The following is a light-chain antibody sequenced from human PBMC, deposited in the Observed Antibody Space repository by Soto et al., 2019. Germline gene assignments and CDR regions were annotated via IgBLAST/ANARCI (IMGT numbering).Light chain of an antibody. V-gene: IGKV3-20*01. CDR1: QSVSSSY. Sequence: IVFTQSPGTLSLSPGERATLSCRASQSVSSSYLAWYQQKPGKAPRLLIYGASSRATGIPDRFSGSGSGTDFTLPISRLEPEDFAVYYCQQYGSFWTFGQGTKVDIK. CDR3: QQYGSFWT. J-gene: IGKJ1*01. CDR2: GAS.